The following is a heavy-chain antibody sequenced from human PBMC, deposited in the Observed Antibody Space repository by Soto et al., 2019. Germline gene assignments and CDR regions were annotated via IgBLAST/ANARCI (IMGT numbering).Heavy chain of an antibody. CDR1: GFTFSSYG. V-gene: IGHV3-23*01. CDR3: ARDVGLDSDDFFAY. D-gene: IGHD3-9*01. J-gene: IGHJ4*02. Sequence: GGSLRLSSTASGFTFSSYGMGWVRQAPGKGLQWVSTIRGDGGQTHYTDSVKGRFSISRDNSKNTVYLQMDSLRAEDTAMYFCARDVGLDSDDFFAYWRQGTKVTFSS. CDR2: IRGDGGQT.